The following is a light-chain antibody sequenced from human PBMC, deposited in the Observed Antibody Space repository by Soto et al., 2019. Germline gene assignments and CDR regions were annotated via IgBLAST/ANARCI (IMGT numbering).Light chain of an antibody. CDR3: TSYTNSGTWV. J-gene: IGLJ3*02. V-gene: IGLV2-14*01. Sequence: QSVLTQPASVSGSPGQSITISCAGTSSDVGGYNYVSWYQQHPDKAPKLMIYEVINRPPGVSNRFSGSKSGNTASLTISGLQAEDEADYYCTSYTNSGTWVFGGGTKLTVL. CDR1: SSDVGGYNY. CDR2: EVI.